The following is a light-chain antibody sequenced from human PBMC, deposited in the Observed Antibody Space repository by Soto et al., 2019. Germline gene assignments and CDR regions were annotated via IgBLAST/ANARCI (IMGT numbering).Light chain of an antibody. J-gene: IGLJ3*02. CDR3: SSYAGSNNGV. CDR2: EVS. CDR1: SSDVGDYNY. V-gene: IGLV2-8*01. Sequence: QSALTQPPSASGSPGQSVTISCTGTSSDVGDYNYVSWYQQHPGNAPKLMIYEVSKRPSGVPDRFSGSKSGNTASLTVSGLQAEDEADYYCSSYAGSNNGVFGGGTKLTVL.